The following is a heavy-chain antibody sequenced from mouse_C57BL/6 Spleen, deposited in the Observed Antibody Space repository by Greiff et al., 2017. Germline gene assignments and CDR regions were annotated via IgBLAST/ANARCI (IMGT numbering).Heavy chain of an antibody. D-gene: IGHD2-1*01. Sequence: VQLQESGAELVKPGASVKLSCKASGYTFTEYTIHWVKQRSGQGLEWIGWFYPGSGSIKYNEKFKDKATLTADKSSSTVDMELSRLTSEDSAVYFCARHEGYGNYEGGAMDYWGQGTSVTVSS. V-gene: IGHV1-62-2*01. J-gene: IGHJ4*01. CDR3: ARHEGYGNYEGGAMDY. CDR1: GYTFTEYT. CDR2: FYPGSGSI.